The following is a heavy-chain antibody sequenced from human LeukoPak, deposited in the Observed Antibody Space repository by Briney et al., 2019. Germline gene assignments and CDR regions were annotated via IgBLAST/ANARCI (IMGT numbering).Heavy chain of an antibody. CDR3: ARDPNGNYVGAFDF. CDR2: ITAGGGT. J-gene: IGHJ3*01. CDR1: AFTLNKFA. V-gene: IGHV3-23*01. D-gene: IGHD1-7*01. Sequence: GGSLRLSCVATAFTLNKFALSWVRQAPGKGMEWVSSITAGGGTQYADAVKGRFTISRDSSKNTLYLYMNSLRADDTAVYFCARDPNGNYVGAFDFCGHGTMVTVSS.